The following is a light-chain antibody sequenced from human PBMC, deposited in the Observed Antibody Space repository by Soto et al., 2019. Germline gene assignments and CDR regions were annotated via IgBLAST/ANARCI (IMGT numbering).Light chain of an antibody. J-gene: IGLJ3*02. CDR3: SSYTSSSTRV. Sequence: QSALTQPASVSGSPGPSITISCSGTSSDVGGYNYVSWYQQHPGKAPKLMIYEVSNRPSGVSNRFSGSKAGNKASLTISGLQAEDEADYYCSSYTSSSTRVFGGRTKLTVL. CDR2: EVS. CDR1: SSDVGGYNY. V-gene: IGLV2-14*01.